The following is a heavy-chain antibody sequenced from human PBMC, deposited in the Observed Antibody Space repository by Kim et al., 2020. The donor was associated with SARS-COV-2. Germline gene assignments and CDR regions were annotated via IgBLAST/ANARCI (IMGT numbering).Heavy chain of an antibody. CDR3: AKDIPHWDYSDLGSEEDAIDM. D-gene: IGHD3-10*01. CDR2: ISYDGNNK. Sequence: GGTLRLSCAASGFTFSSYGMHWVRQPPGKGLEWVSLISYDGNNKYYADSVKGRFTISRDNSKNTPYLQMNSMRGEDTAVYYCAKDIPHWDYSDLGSEEDAIDMWGQGTTVTVSS. J-gene: IGHJ3*02. CDR1: GFTFSSYG. V-gene: IGHV3-30*18.